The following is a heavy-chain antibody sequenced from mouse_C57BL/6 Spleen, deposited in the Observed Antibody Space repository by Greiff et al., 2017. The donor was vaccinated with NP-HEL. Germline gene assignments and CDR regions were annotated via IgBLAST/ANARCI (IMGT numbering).Heavy chain of an antibody. CDR2: IRNKANGYTT. D-gene: IGHD2-4*01. J-gene: IGHJ4*01. V-gene: IGHV7-3*01. Sequence: EVKLMESGGGLVQPGGSLSLSCAASGFTFTDYYMSWVRQPPGKALEWLGFIRNKANGYTTEYSASVKGRFTISRDNSQSILYLQMNALRAEDSATYYCARLGRLRPGAMDYWGQGTSVTVSS. CDR3: ARLGRLRPGAMDY. CDR1: GFTFTDYY.